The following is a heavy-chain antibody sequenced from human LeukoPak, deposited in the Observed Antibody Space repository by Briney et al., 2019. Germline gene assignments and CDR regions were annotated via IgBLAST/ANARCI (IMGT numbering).Heavy chain of an antibody. Sequence: GASVKVSCKVSGYTLTELSMHWVRQAPGKGLEWMGGFDPEDGERIYAQKFQGRVTMTEDTSTDTAYMELSSLRSEDTAVYYCATPRNYYDGSGYQRDFDPWGRGTLVTVSS. CDR3: ATPRNYYDGSGYQRDFDP. D-gene: IGHD3-22*01. J-gene: IGHJ2*01. CDR2: FDPEDGER. CDR1: GYTLTELS. V-gene: IGHV1-24*01.